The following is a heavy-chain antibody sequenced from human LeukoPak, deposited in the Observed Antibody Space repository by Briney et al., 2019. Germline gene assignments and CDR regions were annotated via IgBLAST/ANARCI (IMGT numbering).Heavy chain of an antibody. CDR3: AKMQRKSGESDY. J-gene: IGHJ4*02. Sequence: PGGSRRPSCPASGLTSTSYCMRCVRQPPSNWMEWVAFIRYDVSNKYYADSVKGRFTISRDNSKNTMYLQMNSLRAEDTAVYYCAKMQRKSGESDYWGQGTLVTVSS. CDR1: GLTSTSYC. CDR2: IRYDVSNK. D-gene: IGHD3-10*01. V-gene: IGHV3-30*02.